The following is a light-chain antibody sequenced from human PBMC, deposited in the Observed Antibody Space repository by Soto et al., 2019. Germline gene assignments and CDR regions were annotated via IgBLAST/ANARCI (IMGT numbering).Light chain of an antibody. J-gene: IGLJ1*01. CDR1: SSDVGDYNY. V-gene: IGLV2-11*01. CDR2: DVS. Sequence: SVLTQPRSVSGSPGQSVAISCTRTSSDVGDYNYVSWYQQHPGKAPKVMIYDVSKRPSGVPDRFSGSKSGNTASLTISGLQAEDEADYYCCSYAGSPYVFGTGTKVTVL. CDR3: CSYAGSPYV.